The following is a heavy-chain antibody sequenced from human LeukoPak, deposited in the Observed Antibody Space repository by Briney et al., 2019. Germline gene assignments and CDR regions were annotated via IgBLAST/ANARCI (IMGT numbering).Heavy chain of an antibody. Sequence: GGSLRLSCAASGFTFSSYSMNWVRQAPGKGLEWVSYIGSSGTSISYADSVKGRFTISRDNANNSLDLHMNSLRADDTAIYYCARVKTAWHSEVNYYFYYMDVWGKGTTVTVSS. CDR3: ARVKTAWHSEVNYYFYYMDV. CDR1: GFTFSSYS. J-gene: IGHJ6*03. CDR2: IGSSGTSI. V-gene: IGHV3-48*04. D-gene: IGHD1-1*01.